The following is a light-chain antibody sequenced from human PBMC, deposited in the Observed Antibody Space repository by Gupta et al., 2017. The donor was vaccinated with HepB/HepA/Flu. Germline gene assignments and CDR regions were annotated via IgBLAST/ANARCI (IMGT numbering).Light chain of an antibody. CDR2: DAS. Sequence: DIQMTRSPSSLSASLGDRVTITCQASQSITTFLVWYQQKPGKAPKLLIYDASSLQSGVPSRFSGSGSGTDFTLTISSLQPEDFATYYCQQTDSTPITFGQGTRLESK. CDR3: QQTDSTPIT. J-gene: IGKJ5*01. V-gene: IGKV1-39*01. CDR1: QSITTF.